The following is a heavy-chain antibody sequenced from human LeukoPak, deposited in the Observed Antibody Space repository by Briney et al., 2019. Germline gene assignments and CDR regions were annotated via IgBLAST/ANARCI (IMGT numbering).Heavy chain of an antibody. CDR1: GGSISSYY. J-gene: IGHJ4*02. CDR2: IYYSGST. D-gene: IGHD6-13*01. V-gene: IGHV4-59*01. CDR3: ARGMQQLYHFDS. Sequence: SELLSFTAAVSGGSISSYYWGWFRQPPGKGLEWIGYIYYSGSTNYNPSLKSRVTISVDTSKNQFSLKLLSVTAADTAVYYCARGMQQLYHFDSWGRGTLVTVSS.